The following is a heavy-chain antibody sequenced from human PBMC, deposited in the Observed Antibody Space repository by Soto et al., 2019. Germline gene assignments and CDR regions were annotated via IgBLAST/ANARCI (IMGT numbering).Heavy chain of an antibody. CDR1: GGTFSSYF. CDR3: ARGQVYSSGWYYYYGMDV. Sequence: SVKVSCKASGGTFSSYFISWVRQAPGQGLEWMGGIIPIFDTANYAQKFQGRVTITADESTSTAYMELSSLRSEDTAVYYCARGQVYSSGWYYYYGMDVWGQGTTVTVSS. D-gene: IGHD6-19*01. J-gene: IGHJ6*02. CDR2: IIPIFDTA. V-gene: IGHV1-69*13.